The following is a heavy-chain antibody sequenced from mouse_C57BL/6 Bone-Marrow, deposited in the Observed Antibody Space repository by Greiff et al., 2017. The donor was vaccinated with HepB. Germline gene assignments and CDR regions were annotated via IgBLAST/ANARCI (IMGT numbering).Heavy chain of an antibody. V-gene: IGHV1-55*01. D-gene: IGHD1-1*01. CDR2: IYPGSGST. Sequence: QVQLQQPGAELVKPGASVKMSCKASGYTFTSYWITWVKQSPGQGLEWIGDIYPGSGSTNYNEKFKSKATLTVDTSSSTAYMQLSSLTSEDSAVYYCARWYYYGSSYRYAMDYWGQGTSVTVSS. CDR3: ARWYYYGSSYRYAMDY. CDR1: GYTFTSYW. J-gene: IGHJ4*01.